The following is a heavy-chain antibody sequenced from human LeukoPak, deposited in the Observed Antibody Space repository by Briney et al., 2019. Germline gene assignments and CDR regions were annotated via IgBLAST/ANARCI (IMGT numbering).Heavy chain of an antibody. J-gene: IGHJ4*02. D-gene: IGHD6-19*01. V-gene: IGHV1-46*01. CDR2: INPSGGST. CDR1: GYTFTSYY. Sequence: ASVKVSCKASGYTFTSYYMHWVRQAPGQGLKWMGIINPSGGSTSYALKFQGRVTMTRDTSTSTVYMELSSLRSEDTAVYCCAREDSSGWYVFDYWGQGTLVTVSS. CDR3: AREDSSGWYVFDY.